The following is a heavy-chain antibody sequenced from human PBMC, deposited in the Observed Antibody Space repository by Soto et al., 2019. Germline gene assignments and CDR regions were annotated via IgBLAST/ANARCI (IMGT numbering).Heavy chain of an antibody. CDR1: GYTFTDYG. D-gene: IGHD1-1*01. CDR2: ITAFNGNT. V-gene: IGHV1-18*01. Sequence: ASVKVSCKASGYTFTDYGISWVRQAPGQGLQWMGWITAFNGNTKYAQNFQGRLTLTRDTSTSTVYMELSSLRSEDTAVYYCAISLASLDQWGQGTLVTVSS. J-gene: IGHJ4*02. CDR3: AISLASLDQ.